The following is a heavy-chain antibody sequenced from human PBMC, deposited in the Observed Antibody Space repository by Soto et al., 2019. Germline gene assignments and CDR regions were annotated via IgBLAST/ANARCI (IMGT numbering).Heavy chain of an antibody. CDR1: AFTFSNYG. J-gene: IGHJ4*02. CDR2: ISGSGVNT. D-gene: IGHD6-13*01. Sequence: EVQLSESGGDLAQPGGSLRLSCAVSAFTFSNYGMSWVRQAPGKGLEWVATISGSGVNTYYADAVKGRFTVSRDNFNNPRFLQMNSLRAEDTAVYYCAKQSSSWFYLESWGQGTLVTVAS. CDR3: AKQSSSWFYLES. V-gene: IGHV3-23*01.